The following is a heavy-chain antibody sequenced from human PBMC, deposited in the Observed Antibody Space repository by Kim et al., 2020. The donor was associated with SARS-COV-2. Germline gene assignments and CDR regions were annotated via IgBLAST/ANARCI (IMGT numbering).Heavy chain of an antibody. V-gene: IGHV3-23*01. J-gene: IGHJ4*02. D-gene: IGHD5-18*01. Sequence: SVKGRFTISRDNSKNTLYLQMNSLRAEDTAVYYCAKRGYSYGPAGPFFDYWGQGTLVTVSS. CDR3: AKRGYSYGPAGPFFDY.